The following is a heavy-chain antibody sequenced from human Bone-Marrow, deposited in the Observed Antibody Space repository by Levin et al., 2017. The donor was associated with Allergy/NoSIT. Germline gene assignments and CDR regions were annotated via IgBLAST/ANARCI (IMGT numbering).Heavy chain of an antibody. CDR3: AKDTPEYSGYDHPPNFDY. CDR1: GFTFDDYA. D-gene: IGHD5-12*01. CDR2: ISWNSGSI. J-gene: IGHJ4*02. Sequence: GGSLRLSCAASGFTFDDYAMHWVRQAPGKGLEWVSGISWNSGSIGYADSVKGRFTISRDNAKNSLYLQMNSLRAEDTALYYCAKDTPEYSGYDHPPNFDYWGQGTLVTVSS. V-gene: IGHV3-9*01.